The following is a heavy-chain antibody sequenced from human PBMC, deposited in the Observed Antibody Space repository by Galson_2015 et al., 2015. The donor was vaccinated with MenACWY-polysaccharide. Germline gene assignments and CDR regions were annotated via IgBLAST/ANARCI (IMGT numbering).Heavy chain of an antibody. Sequence: TLSLTCTVSGDSITSGGYFWSWIRQHPGRGLEWIASISYDGGTYYNPSLKSRVTISADTPNNQFSLKLSSVTAADTAVYYCGRGGRAVSNRNWFDPWGQGTLVTVSS. V-gene: IGHV4-31*03. CDR3: GRGGRAVSNRNWFDP. CDR1: GDSITSGGYF. J-gene: IGHJ5*02. CDR2: ISYDGGT. D-gene: IGHD3-16*01.